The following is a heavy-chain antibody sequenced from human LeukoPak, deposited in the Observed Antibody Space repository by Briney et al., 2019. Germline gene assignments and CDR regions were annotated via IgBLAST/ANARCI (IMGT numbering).Heavy chain of an antibody. D-gene: IGHD3-10*01. CDR2: IYYSGST. J-gene: IGHJ3*02. Sequence: PSETLSLTCTVSGGSISSGDYYWSWIRQPPGKGLEWIGYIYYSGSTYYNPSLKSRVTISVDTSKNQFSLKLSSVTAADTAVYYCARSYGSGSYYTPDAFDIWGQGTMVTVSS. V-gene: IGHV4-30-4*01. CDR3: ARSYGSGSYYTPDAFDI. CDR1: GGSISSGDYY.